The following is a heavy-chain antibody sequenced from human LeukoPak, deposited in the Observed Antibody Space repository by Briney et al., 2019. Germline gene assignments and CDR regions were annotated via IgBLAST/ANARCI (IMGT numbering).Heavy chain of an antibody. CDR2: INQDASEI. CDR3: ATDRDNSDWQKRFDS. Sequence: GGSLRLSCAASGFTFSTYWMNWYRQAPGKGLEWVGNINQDASEINYVDSVRGRFTVSRDNAKNSLHLQMYSLRAEDTAVYYCATDRDNSDWQKRFDSWGQGTLVTVSS. D-gene: IGHD2-21*02. J-gene: IGHJ4*02. CDR1: GFTFSTYW. V-gene: IGHV3-7*01.